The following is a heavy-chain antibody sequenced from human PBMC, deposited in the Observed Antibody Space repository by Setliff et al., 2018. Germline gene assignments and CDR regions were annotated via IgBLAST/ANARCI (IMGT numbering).Heavy chain of an antibody. Sequence: PSETLSLTCAVSGYSISSGYYWGWIRQPPGKGLEWIGSIYHSGSTYYNPSLKSRVTMSVXTSKNQFSLKLSSVTAADTAVYYCARTNYYDSSTYFNWFDPWGQGTLVTVSS. V-gene: IGHV4-38-2*01. CDR3: ARTNYYDSSTYFNWFDP. CDR1: GYSISSGYY. D-gene: IGHD3-22*01. CDR2: IYHSGST. J-gene: IGHJ5*02.